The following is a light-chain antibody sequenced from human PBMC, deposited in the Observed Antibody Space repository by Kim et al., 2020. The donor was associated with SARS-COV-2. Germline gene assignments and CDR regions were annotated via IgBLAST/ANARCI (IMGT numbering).Light chain of an antibody. CDR1: QGVSSY. Sequence: SVGDSVTITCRASQGVSSYLAWYQRTPEKAPKLLIYAASALQSGVTSRVSGSGSGTEFTLTTSSLQPEDFATYYWQQLNSYPITFGQGARLEIK. J-gene: IGKJ5*01. CDR2: AAS. CDR3: QQLNSYPIT. V-gene: IGKV1-9*01.